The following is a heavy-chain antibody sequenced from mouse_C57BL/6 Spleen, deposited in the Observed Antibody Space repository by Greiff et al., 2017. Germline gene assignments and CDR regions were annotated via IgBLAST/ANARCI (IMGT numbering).Heavy chain of an antibody. J-gene: IGHJ3*01. CDR2: IDPSDSYT. V-gene: IGHV1-50*01. CDR1: GYTFTSYW. D-gene: IGHD1-1*01. Sequence: QVQLQQPGAELVKPGASVKLSCKASGYTFTSYWMQWVKQRPGQGLEWIGEIDPSDSYTNYNQKFKGKATLTVDPSSSTAYMQLSSLTSEDSAVYYCARSHYYGSSRGFFAYWGQGTLVTVSA. CDR3: ARSHYYGSSRGFFAY.